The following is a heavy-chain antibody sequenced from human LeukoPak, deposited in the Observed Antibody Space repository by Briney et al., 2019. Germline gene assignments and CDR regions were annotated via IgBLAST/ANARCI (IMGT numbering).Heavy chain of an antibody. J-gene: IGHJ6*04. CDR1: GFTFSSYA. CDR2: ISYDGSNK. V-gene: IGHV3-30*04. CDR3: AREDCSSTSCYRDGMDV. Sequence: GGSLRLSCAASGFTFSSYAMHWIRQAPGKGLEWVAVISYDGSNKYYADSVKGRFTISRDNSKNTLYLQMNSLRAEDTAVYYCAREDCSSTSCYRDGMDVWGKGTTVTVSS. D-gene: IGHD2-2*01.